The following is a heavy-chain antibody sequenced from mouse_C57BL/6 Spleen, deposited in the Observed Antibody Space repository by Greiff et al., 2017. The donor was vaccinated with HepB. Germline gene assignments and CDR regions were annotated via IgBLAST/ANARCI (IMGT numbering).Heavy chain of an antibody. V-gene: IGHV1-81*01. CDR1: GYTFTSYG. J-gene: IGHJ3*01. D-gene: IGHD2-3*01. CDR2: IYPRSGNT. Sequence: QVQLKESGAELARPGASVKLSCKASGYTFTSYGISWVKQRTGQGLEWIGEIYPRSGNTYYNEKFKGKATLTADKSSSTAYMELRSLTSEDSAVYFCARSNYDGYSPFAYWGQGTLVTVSA. CDR3: ARSNYDGYSPFAY.